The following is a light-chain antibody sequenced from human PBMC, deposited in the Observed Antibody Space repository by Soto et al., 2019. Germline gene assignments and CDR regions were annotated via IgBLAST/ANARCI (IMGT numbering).Light chain of an antibody. CDR3: SSNTASSTYV. Sequence: QSALTQPASVSGSPGQSITISCTGTSRDVGGYNYVSWYQHHPGKAPKLLIYEVTYRPSGVSNRFSGSKSGNMASLTISGLQAEDEADYYCSSNTASSTYVFGTGTKVTVL. V-gene: IGLV2-14*01. CDR1: SRDVGGYNY. J-gene: IGLJ1*01. CDR2: EVT.